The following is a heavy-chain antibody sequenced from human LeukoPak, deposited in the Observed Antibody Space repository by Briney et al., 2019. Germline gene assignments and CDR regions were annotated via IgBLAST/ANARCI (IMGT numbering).Heavy chain of an antibody. CDR3: AKASTVTTPGHAFDI. Sequence: GGSLRLSCAASGFTFSSYGMSWVRQAQGKGLEWVSAISGSGGSTYYADSVKGRFTISRDNSKNTLYLQMNSLRAEDTAVYYCAKASTVTTPGHAFDIWGQGTMVTVSS. D-gene: IGHD4-17*01. CDR2: ISGSGGST. CDR1: GFTFSSYG. V-gene: IGHV3-23*01. J-gene: IGHJ3*02.